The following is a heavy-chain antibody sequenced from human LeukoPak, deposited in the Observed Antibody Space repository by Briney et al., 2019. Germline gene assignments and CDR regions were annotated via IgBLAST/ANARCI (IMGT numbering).Heavy chain of an antibody. CDR1: GGSVSSSTYY. V-gene: IGHV4-39*01. Sequence: SQTLSLTCTVSGGSVSSSTYYWGWIRQPPGKGLKWIGNIYYSGSTYYNPSLKSRVTMSVDTSNNQFSLKMHSVTAADTAVYFCARLSKGRFFDYIFDYWGQGTLVTVSS. D-gene: IGHD3-9*01. J-gene: IGHJ4*02. CDR2: IYYSGST. CDR3: ARLSKGRFFDYIFDY.